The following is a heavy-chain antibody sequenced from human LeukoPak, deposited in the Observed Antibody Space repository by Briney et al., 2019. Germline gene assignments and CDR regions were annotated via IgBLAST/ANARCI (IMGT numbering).Heavy chain of an antibody. V-gene: IGHV3-23*01. CDR1: GFTFTNYA. CDR2: ISGSGGST. D-gene: IGHD2-2*01. J-gene: IGHJ4*02. CDR3: AKERYIVVVPAAMVDY. Sequence: PGGSLRLSCAASGFTFTNYAMSWVRQAPGKGLEWVSGISGSGGSTCYVDSVKGRFTISRDNSKNTLYLQMNSLRAEDTAVYYCAKERYIVVVPAAMVDYWGQGTLVTVSS.